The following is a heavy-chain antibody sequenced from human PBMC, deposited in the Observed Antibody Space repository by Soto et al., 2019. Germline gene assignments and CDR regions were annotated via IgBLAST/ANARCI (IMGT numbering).Heavy chain of an antibody. CDR2: VYSTGST. J-gene: IGHJ4*02. V-gene: IGHV4-59*01. Sequence: PSETLSLTCTVSGSSIKSYCWSWIRQSPGKGLEWMGYVYSTGSTHYNPSLKSRLTMSVDTSKSHFSLRLTSVTTADTATYYCARADRFGVSISSLDLWGQGILVTVS. CDR1: GSSIKSYC. D-gene: IGHD2-8*01. CDR3: ARADRFGVSISSLDL.